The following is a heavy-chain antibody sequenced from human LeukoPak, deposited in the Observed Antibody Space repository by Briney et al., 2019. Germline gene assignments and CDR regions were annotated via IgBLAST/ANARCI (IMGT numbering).Heavy chain of an antibody. Sequence: GGSLRLSCAASGFTFSSYGMHWVRQAPGKGLEWVAVISYDGSNKYYADSVKGRFTISRDYSKNTLYLQMNSLRAEDTAVYYCARETGSAIGSTDFDYWGQGTLVTVSS. CDR2: ISYDGSNK. CDR3: ARETGSAIGSTDFDY. CDR1: GFTFSSYG. J-gene: IGHJ4*02. D-gene: IGHD4-17*01. V-gene: IGHV3-30*03.